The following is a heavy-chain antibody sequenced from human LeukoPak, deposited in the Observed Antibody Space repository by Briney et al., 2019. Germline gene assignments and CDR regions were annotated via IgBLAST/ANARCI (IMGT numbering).Heavy chain of an antibody. J-gene: IGHJ4*02. CDR1: GYSFNSHW. D-gene: IGHD3-22*01. V-gene: IGHV5-51*01. CDR2: FHPGDSES. Sequence: GESLKISCKGSGYSFNSHWIGWVRQRPGKGLEWMGIFHPGDSESRYSPSFQGQVTMSADQTITTAYLQWNTLKASDTAMYFCERTIAFYYDSSSYMDFWGQGTLVTVSS. CDR3: ERTIAFYYDSSSYMDF.